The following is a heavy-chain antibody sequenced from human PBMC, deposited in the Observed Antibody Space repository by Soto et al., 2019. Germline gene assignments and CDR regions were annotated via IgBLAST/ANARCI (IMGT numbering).Heavy chain of an antibody. D-gene: IGHD2-15*01. CDR1: GFTFSNYA. CDR2: ISGSGGNT. V-gene: IGHV3-23*01. CDR3: AKDTLYSYYYYMDV. Sequence: EVQLLESGGELVQPGGSLRLSCAASGFTFSNYAMSWVRQAPGKGLEWVSAISGSGGNTYYADSVKGRFTISRDNSKNTLYLQMNSLRAEDTAVYYCAKDTLYSYYYYMDVWGKGTTVTVSS. J-gene: IGHJ6*03.